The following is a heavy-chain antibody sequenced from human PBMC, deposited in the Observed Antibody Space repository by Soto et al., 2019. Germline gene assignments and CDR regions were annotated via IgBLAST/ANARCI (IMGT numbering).Heavy chain of an antibody. CDR3: AKGEVRGIIPSYFDY. CDR1: GFTFRWFG. Sequence: GGSLRLSCAGSGFTFRWFGMNWVRQAPGKGLEWVARISNDGSNEYYVDSVKGRFTISRDNSKNTLYLQMDSLRAEDTAVYYCAKGEVRGIIPSYFDYWGLGTLVTVS. D-gene: IGHD3-10*01. J-gene: IGHJ4*02. CDR2: ISNDGSNE. V-gene: IGHV3-30*18.